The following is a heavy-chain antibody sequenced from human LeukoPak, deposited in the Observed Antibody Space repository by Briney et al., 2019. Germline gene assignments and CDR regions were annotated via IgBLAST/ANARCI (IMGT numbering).Heavy chain of an antibody. J-gene: IGHJ3*02. CDR1: GYTLTELS. V-gene: IGHV1-24*01. D-gene: IGHD2/OR15-2a*01. Sequence: ASVKVSCKVSGYTLTELSMHWVRQAPGKGLEWMGGFDPEDGETIYAQKFQGRVTMTEDTSTDTAYMELSSLRSEDTAVYYCAVITVSGNAFDIWDQGTMVTVSS. CDR3: AVITVSGNAFDI. CDR2: FDPEDGET.